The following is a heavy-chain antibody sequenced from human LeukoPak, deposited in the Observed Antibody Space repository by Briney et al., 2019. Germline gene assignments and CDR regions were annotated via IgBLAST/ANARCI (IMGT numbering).Heavy chain of an antibody. V-gene: IGHV1-2*02. CDR1: GYTFTVYY. CDR3: ARSRYYDSSGYPFDP. J-gene: IGHJ5*02. Sequence: WASVKVSFKASGYTFTVYYMHWVRQAPGQGLEWMGWINPNSGGTNYAQKFQGRVTMTRDTSISTAYMELSRLRSDDTAVYYCARSRYYDSSGYPFDPWGQGTLVTVSS. D-gene: IGHD3-22*01. CDR2: INPNSGGT.